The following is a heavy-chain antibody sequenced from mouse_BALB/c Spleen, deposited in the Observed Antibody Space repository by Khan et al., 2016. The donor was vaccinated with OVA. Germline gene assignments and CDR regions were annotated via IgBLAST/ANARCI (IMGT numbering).Heavy chain of an antibody. CDR2: INPNTDNT. J-gene: IGHJ3*01. CDR3: ARGYDFFAY. CDR1: GYSFTAYY. Sequence: VQLKQSGPDLVKTGASVKISCKASGYSFTAYYMNWVKLSHGKSLECMGRINPNTDNTNYNQKFKGRAILTVDTSSSTAYMELRSLTSEDSAVYFCARGYDFFAYWGQGTLVTVSA. V-gene: IGHV1-26*01. D-gene: IGHD2-14*01.